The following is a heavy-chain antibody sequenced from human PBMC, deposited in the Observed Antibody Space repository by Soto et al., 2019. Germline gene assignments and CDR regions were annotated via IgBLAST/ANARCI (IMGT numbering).Heavy chain of an antibody. D-gene: IGHD2-8*02. J-gene: IGHJ4*02. Sequence: QVQLVESGGGVVQPGRSLRLSCAASGVTFSSYAMHWVRQAPGKGLEWVAVISYDGSNKYYADSAKGRFTISRDNSKNTLYLQMNSLKPEDTAVYYCARDPGAGEDAYFDFWGQGTLVTVSS. CDR3: ARDPGAGEDAYFDF. V-gene: IGHV3-30-3*01. CDR2: ISYDGSNK. CDR1: GVTFSSYA.